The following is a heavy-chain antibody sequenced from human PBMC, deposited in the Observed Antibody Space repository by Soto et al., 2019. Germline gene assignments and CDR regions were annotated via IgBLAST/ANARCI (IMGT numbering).Heavy chain of an antibody. D-gene: IGHD3-16*01. Sequence: KPSETLSLTCAVSGGSISSSNWWTWVRQPPGKGLEWIGEIYHSGSTNYIPSLKSRVTISVDKSKNQFSLKLTSVTAADTAVYYCATRFDGLGSYGYWGQGTPVTVS. CDR2: IYHSGST. V-gene: IGHV4-4*02. J-gene: IGHJ4*02. CDR3: ATRFDGLGSYGY. CDR1: GGSISSSNW.